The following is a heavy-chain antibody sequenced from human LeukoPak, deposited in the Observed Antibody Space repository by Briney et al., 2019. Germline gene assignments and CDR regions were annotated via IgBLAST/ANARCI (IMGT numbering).Heavy chain of an antibody. V-gene: IGHV4-61*08. CDR1: GGSISSGGYY. CDR3: ARLPCTNCAFDY. J-gene: IGHJ4*02. CDR2: IYYSGST. Sequence: SETLSLTCTVSGGSISSGGYYWSWIRQPPGKGLEWVGLIYYSGSTNYNPSLKGRVTISLDTSKTQFSLEVISMTAADSAAYYCARLPCTNCAFDYWGQGILVTVSS. D-gene: IGHD1-1*01.